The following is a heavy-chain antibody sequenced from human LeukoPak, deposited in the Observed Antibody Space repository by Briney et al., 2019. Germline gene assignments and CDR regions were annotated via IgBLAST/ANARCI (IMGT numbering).Heavy chain of an antibody. V-gene: IGHV1-2*02. Sequence: GASVKVSCKASGDTFTGYYMHWVRQAPGQGLEWMGWINPNSGGTNYAQKFQGRVTMTRDTSISTAYMELSRLRSDDTAVYYCARERTAARNWFDPWGQGTLVTVSS. CDR1: GDTFTGYY. CDR3: ARERTAARNWFDP. J-gene: IGHJ5*02. CDR2: INPNSGGT. D-gene: IGHD6-6*01.